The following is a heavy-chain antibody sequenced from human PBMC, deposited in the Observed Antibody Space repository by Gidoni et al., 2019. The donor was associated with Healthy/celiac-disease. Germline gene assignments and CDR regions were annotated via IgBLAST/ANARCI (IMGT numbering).Heavy chain of an antibody. Sequence: EVQLVESGGGLVQPGGSLRLSCAASGVTFSSYAMSWVRQAPGKGREWVAGNRGSGGSTYYADSVKGRFTISRDNSKNTLYLQMNSLRAEDTAVYYCAKGVTHYDYVWGSNRGGDYFDYWGQGTLVTVSS. J-gene: IGHJ4*02. CDR1: GVTFSSYA. CDR3: AKGVTHYDYVWGSNRGGDYFDY. CDR2: NRGSGGST. D-gene: IGHD3-16*01. V-gene: IGHV3-23*04.